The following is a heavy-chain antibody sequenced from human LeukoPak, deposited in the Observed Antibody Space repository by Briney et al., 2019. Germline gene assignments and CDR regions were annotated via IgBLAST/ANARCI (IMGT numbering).Heavy chain of an antibody. D-gene: IGHD3-3*01. CDR3: AKGTLFGVVTSFDF. V-gene: IGHV3-23*01. CDR2: ISASGSAT. CDR1: GFTFSSYS. J-gene: IGHJ4*02. Sequence: PGGSLRLSWAASGFTFSSYSMNWVRQAPGKGLEWVSLISASGSATYYADSVRGRFAISRDISKNTLFLQMSSLRTEDTAVYYCAKGTLFGVVTSFDFWGQGTLVTVSS.